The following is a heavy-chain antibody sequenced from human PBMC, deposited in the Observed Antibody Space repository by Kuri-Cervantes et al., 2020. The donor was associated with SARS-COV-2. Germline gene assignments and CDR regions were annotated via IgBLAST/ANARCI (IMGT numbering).Heavy chain of an antibody. CDR3: ARVSRITIFGVANDAFDI. V-gene: IGHV3-11*06. J-gene: IGHJ3*02. CDR2: ISSSSSYT. CDR1: GGSFSGYY. Sequence: LSLTCAVYGGSFSGYYMSWIRQAPGKGLEWVSYISSSSSYTNYADSVKGRFTISRDNAKNSLYLQMNSLRAEDTAAYYCARVSRITIFGVANDAFDIWGQGTMVTVSS. D-gene: IGHD3-3*01.